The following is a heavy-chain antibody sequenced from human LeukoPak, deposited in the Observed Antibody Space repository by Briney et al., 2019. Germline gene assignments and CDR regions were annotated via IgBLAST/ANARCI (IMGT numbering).Heavy chain of an antibody. CDR1: GGTFSSYT. Sequence: GSSVKVSCKASGGTFSSYTISWVRQAPGQGLEWMGRIIPILGIANYAQKFQGRVTITADKSTSTAYMELSSLRSEDTAVYYCARATNPMVRGVSRDWGQGTLVTVSS. V-gene: IGHV1-69*02. CDR3: ARATNPMVRGVSRD. J-gene: IGHJ4*02. CDR2: IIPILGIA. D-gene: IGHD3-10*01.